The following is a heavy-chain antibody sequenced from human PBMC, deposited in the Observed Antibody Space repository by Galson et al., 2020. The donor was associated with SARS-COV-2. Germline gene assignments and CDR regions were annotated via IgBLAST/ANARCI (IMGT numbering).Heavy chain of an antibody. CDR1: GYTFTSYA. V-gene: IGHV1-3*01. J-gene: IGHJ4*02. Sequence: ASVKVSCKASGYTFTSYAMHWVRQAPGQRLEWMGWINAGNGNTKYSQKFQGRVTITRDTSASTAYMELSSLRSEDTAVYYCARGDCSSTSCYRFHLLSSFDYWGQGTLVTVSS. CDR3: ARGDCSSTSCYRFHLLSSFDY. D-gene: IGHD2-2*02. CDR2: INAGNGNT.